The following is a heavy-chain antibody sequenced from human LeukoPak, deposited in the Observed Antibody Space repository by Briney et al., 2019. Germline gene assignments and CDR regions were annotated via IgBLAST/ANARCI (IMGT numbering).Heavy chain of an antibody. CDR3: ARHQGDYCSSTSCYTSWFDP. CDR1: GGSISSSSYY. Sequence: SETLSLTCTVSGGSISSSSYYWGWIRQPPGKGREWIVSIFISGSTYYNPSLKSRVTISVDTSKNQFSLKLSSVTAADTAVYYCARHQGDYCSSTSCYTSWFDPWGQGTLVTVSS. J-gene: IGHJ5*02. V-gene: IGHV4-39*01. D-gene: IGHD2-2*02. CDR2: IFISGST.